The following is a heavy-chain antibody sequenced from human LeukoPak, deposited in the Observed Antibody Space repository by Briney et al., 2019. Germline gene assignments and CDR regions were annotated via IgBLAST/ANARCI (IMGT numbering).Heavy chain of an antibody. CDR1: GFTFSSYG. V-gene: IGHV4-34*01. CDR2: INHSGST. J-gene: IGHJ4*02. Sequence: LRLSCAASGFTFSSYGMHWIRQPPGKGLEWIGEINHSGSTNYNPSLKSRVTISVDTSKNQISLKLSSVTAADTAVYYCARVGYYDSSGYYYRLDYWGQGTLVTVSS. CDR3: ARVGYYDSSGYYYRLDY. D-gene: IGHD3-22*01.